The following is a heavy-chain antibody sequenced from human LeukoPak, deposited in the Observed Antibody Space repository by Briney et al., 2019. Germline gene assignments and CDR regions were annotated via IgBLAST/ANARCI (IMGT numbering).Heavy chain of an antibody. V-gene: IGHV4-4*09. D-gene: IGHD3-10*01. CDR1: GGSISSYY. J-gene: IGHJ6*03. CDR3: ARHGSGSYYNSYYYYYMDV. CDR2: IYTSGST. Sequence: SETLSLTCTVSGGSISSYYWSWIRQPPGKGLEWIGYIYTSGSTNYNPSLKSRVTISVDMSKNQFSLKLSSVTAADTAVYYCARHGSGSYYNSYYYYYMDVWGKGTTVTVSS.